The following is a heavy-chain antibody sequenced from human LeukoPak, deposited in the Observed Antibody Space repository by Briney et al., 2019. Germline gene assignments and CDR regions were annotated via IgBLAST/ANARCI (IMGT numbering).Heavy chain of an antibody. CDR1: GYTFTSYY. J-gene: IGHJ4*02. V-gene: IGHV1-46*01. CDR3: ARDSAYSSSWYEIDY. Sequence: ASVNVSFTSSGYTFTSYYMHWVRPAPGQGLEWVGIINPSGGSTSYAQKFQGRVTMTRDTSTSTVYMELSSLRSEDTAVYYCARDSAYSSSWYEIDYWGQGTLVTVSS. CDR2: INPSGGST. D-gene: IGHD6-13*01.